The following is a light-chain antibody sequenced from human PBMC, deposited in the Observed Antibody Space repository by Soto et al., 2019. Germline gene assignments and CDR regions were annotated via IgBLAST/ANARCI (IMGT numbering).Light chain of an antibody. Sequence: EVVMTQTPATLSVSPGDRATLSRRASQSVSSNLAWYQQKPGQAPTLLIYGASTRATGIPARFSGSGSGTEFTLTISSLQSEDCAVYYCQQYNNWTPITFGQGTRLEIK. CDR2: GAS. V-gene: IGKV3D-15*01. J-gene: IGKJ5*01. CDR1: QSVSSN. CDR3: QQYNNWTPIT.